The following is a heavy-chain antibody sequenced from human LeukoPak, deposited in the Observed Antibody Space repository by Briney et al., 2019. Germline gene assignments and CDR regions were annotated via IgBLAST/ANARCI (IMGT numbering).Heavy chain of an antibody. J-gene: IGHJ4*02. Sequence: SGGSLRLSCEASGFTFSSYAMYWVRQAPGKGLEWVSALSDSGDNTYYADSVKGRFTISRDNSKNTLYLQMSSLRVEDTAVYYCASDMGATCRRCFDNWGQGTRVSVSS. V-gene: IGHV3-23*01. CDR2: LSDSGDNT. D-gene: IGHD1-26*01. CDR1: GFTFSSYA. CDR3: ASDMGATCRRCFDN.